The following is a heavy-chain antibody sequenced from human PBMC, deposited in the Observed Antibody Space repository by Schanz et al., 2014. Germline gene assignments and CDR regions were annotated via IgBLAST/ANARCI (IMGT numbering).Heavy chain of an antibody. V-gene: IGHV3-66*01. CDR3: ARKTDSSGTGDY. CDR1: GFSFSDYW. CDR2: IYSGGNT. J-gene: IGHJ4*02. Sequence: EVQLVESEGGLVQPGGSLRLSCEGSGFSFSDYWMGWVRQAPGKGLEWVSGIYSGGNTYYADSVKGRFTISRDSSKNTLYLQMNSLRAEDTAVYYCARKTDSSGTGDYWGQGTLVTVSS. D-gene: IGHD6-19*01.